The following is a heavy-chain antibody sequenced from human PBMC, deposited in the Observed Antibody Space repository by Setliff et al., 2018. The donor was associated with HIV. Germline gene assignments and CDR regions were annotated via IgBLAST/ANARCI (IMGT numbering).Heavy chain of an antibody. Sequence: GGSLRLSCAASGFTFSAHGMHWVRQAPGKGLEWVAFINYDESYEYYADSVKGRFTISRDNPKNTLYLRMNSLRAEDTAVYYCAQAQTSVSGSYYQYLQHWGQGTLVTVSS. CDR1: GFTFSAHG. V-gene: IGHV3-30*02. CDR2: INYDESYE. J-gene: IGHJ1*01. CDR3: AQAQTSVSGSYYQYLQH. D-gene: IGHD3-10*01.